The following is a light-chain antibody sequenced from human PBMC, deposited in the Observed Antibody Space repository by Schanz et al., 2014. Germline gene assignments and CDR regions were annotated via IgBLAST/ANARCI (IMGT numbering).Light chain of an antibody. J-gene: IGLJ3*02. CDR3: QSFDSSLSGSV. CDR1: SSNIGAGYD. V-gene: IGLV1-40*01. Sequence: QSVLTQPPSVSGAPGQRVTISCTGSSSNIGAGYDVHWYQQLPGTNRPSGVPDRFSGSKSGTSASLAITGLQAEDETDYYCQSFDSSLSGSVFGGGTKLTVL.